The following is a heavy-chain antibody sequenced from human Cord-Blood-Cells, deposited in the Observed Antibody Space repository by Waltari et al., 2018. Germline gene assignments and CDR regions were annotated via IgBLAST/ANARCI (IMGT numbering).Heavy chain of an antibody. Sequence: QVQLQESGRGLVKPSETLSLTCTVSGGSLRSSSYYWGWIRQPQGKGLEWIGSIYYSGNTYYNPSLKSRVTISVDTSKNQFSLKLSSVTAADTAVYYCARHRAGLWPTWGQGTLVTVSS. CDR1: GGSLRSSSYY. J-gene: IGHJ4*02. V-gene: IGHV4-39*01. CDR3: ARHRAGLWPT. D-gene: IGHD5-18*01. CDR2: IYYSGNT.